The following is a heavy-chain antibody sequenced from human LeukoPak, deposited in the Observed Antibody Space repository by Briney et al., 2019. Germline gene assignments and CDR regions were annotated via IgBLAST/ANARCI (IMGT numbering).Heavy chain of an antibody. D-gene: IGHD3-22*01. V-gene: IGHV1-2*06. Sequence: ASVKVSCXASGYTFTAYYMHWVRQAPGRGPEWMGRINPNSGGTNYAQKFQGRVTMTRDTSISTAYMELSRLRSDDTAVYYCARYYYYDSSGYPDYWGQGTLVTVSS. J-gene: IGHJ4*02. CDR1: GYTFTAYY. CDR3: ARYYYYDSSGYPDY. CDR2: INPNSGGT.